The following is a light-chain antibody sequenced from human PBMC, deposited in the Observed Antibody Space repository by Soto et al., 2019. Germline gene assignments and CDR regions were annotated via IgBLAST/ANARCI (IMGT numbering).Light chain of an antibody. CDR2: GAS. Sequence: EIVMTQSPATLSVSPGDRATLSCRASQSVSSNLAWYQQKPGQAPRLLIYGASTRATGIPARFSGSGSGTEFTLTISSLPSEDFAVYYCQQYNNCPPITFGQGTRLEIK. J-gene: IGKJ5*01. V-gene: IGKV3-15*01. CDR3: QQYNNCPPIT. CDR1: QSVSSN.